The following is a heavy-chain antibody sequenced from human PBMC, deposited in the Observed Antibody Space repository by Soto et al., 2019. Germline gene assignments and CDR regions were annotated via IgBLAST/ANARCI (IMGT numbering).Heavy chain of an antibody. D-gene: IGHD2-15*01. CDR3: AKDQGGSSHPLPYFDY. V-gene: IGHV3-23*01. CDR2: ISGSGGST. Sequence: SLRLSCASSVFTFSSYAMSWVRQAPGKGLEWVSAISGSGGSTYYADSVKGRFTISRDNSKNTLYLQMNSLRAEDTAVYYCAKDQGGSSHPLPYFDYWGQGTLVTVSS. CDR1: VFTFSSYA. J-gene: IGHJ4*02.